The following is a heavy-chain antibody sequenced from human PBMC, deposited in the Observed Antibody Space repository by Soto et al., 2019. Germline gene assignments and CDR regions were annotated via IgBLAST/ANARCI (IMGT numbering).Heavy chain of an antibody. CDR1: GYTFTSYG. CDR2: ISAYNGNT. CDR3: ARDYSRYCSGGSCYSAP. D-gene: IGHD2-15*01. J-gene: IGHJ5*02. V-gene: IGHV1-18*01. Sequence: QVQLVQSGAEVKKPGASVKVSCKASGYTFTSYGISWVRQAPGQGLEWMGWISAYNGNTNYAQKLQGRVTMTTDTSTSTAYMELRSLRSDDTAVYYCARDYSRYCSGGSCYSAPWGQGTLVTVSS.